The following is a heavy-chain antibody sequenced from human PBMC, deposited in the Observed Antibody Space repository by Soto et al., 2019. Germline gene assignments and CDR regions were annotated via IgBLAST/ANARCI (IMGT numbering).Heavy chain of an antibody. CDR2: IRSKTDGGTA. J-gene: IGHJ4*02. CDR1: GFTFSNAW. D-gene: IGHD4-17*01. Sequence: GGSLRLSCAASGFTFSNAWMNWVRQAPGKGLEWVGRIRSKTDGGTADYAGPVQGRFTISRDDSKNTLFLHMNSLRADDTAVYYCAKDPNGDYVGAFDSWGQGTLVTVSS. CDR3: AKDPNGDYVGAFDS. V-gene: IGHV3-15*07.